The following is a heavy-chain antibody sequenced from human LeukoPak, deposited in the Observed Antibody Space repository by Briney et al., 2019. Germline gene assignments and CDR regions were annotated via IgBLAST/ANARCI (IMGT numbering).Heavy chain of an antibody. CDR1: GYTFTGYY. Sequence: ASVKVSCKASGYTFTGYYMHWVRQAPGQGLEWMGWINPNSGGTNYAQKFQGRVTMTRDTSTSTVYMELSSLRSEDTAVYYCAKDGYSYGLWFDPWGQGTLVTVSS. J-gene: IGHJ5*02. CDR3: AKDGYSYGLWFDP. V-gene: IGHV1-2*02. CDR2: INPNSGGT. D-gene: IGHD5-18*01.